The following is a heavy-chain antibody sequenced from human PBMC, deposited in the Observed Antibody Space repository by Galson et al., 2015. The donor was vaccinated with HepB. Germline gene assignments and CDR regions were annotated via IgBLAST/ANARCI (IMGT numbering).Heavy chain of an antibody. D-gene: IGHD3-22*01. CDR2: INPNSGGT. CDR3: AIPLSYYYDSSGYQKTNDAFDI. J-gene: IGHJ3*02. V-gene: IGHV1-2*02. Sequence: SVKVSCKASGSTFTGYYMHWVRQAPGQGLEWMGWINPNSGGTNYAQKFQGRVTMTRDTSISTAYMELSRLRSDDTAVYYCAIPLSYYYDSSGYQKTNDAFDIWGQGSMVTVSS. CDR1: GSTFTGYY.